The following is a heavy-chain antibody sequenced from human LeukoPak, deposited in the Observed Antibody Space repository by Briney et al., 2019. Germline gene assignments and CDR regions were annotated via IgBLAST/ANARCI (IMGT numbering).Heavy chain of an antibody. CDR1: GYTFTGYY. D-gene: IGHD6-13*01. CDR2: INPNSGGT. J-gene: IGHJ3*02. CDR3: ARRGIAAAAKKEAFDI. Sequence: ASVKVSCKASGYTFTGYYMHWVRQAPGQGLEWMGWINPNSGGTNYAQKFQGRVTMTRDTSISTAYMELSRLRSDDTAVYYCARRGIAAAAKKEAFDIWGQGTMVTVSS. V-gene: IGHV1-2*02.